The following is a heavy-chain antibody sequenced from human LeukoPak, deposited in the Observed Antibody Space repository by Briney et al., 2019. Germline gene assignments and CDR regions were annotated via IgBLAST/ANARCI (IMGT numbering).Heavy chain of an antibody. CDR2: INPNSGGT. CDR1: GYTFSGYY. V-gene: IGHV1-2*02. CDR3: ARVYSGSYHFDY. J-gene: IGHJ4*02. Sequence: ASVKVSCKASGYTFSGYYMNWVRQAPGQGLEWMGWINPNSGGTNYAQKFQGRVTITADESMSTAYMELSSLRSEDTAVYYCARVYSGSYHFDYWGQGTLVTVSS. D-gene: IGHD1-26*01.